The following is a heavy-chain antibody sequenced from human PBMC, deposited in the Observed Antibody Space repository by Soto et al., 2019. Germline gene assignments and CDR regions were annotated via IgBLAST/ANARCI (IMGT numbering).Heavy chain of an antibody. CDR3: ARDSDDSSGYYLLGVYYFDY. CDR2: ISYDGSNK. J-gene: IGHJ4*02. V-gene: IGHV3-30*03. Sequence: PGGSLRLSCAASGFTFSSYGMHWVRQAPGKGLEWVAVISYDGSNKYYADSVKGRFTISRDNSKNTVYLQMNSLRAEDTAVYYCARDSDDSSGYYLLGVYYFDYWGQGTLVTVSS. CDR1: GFTFSSYG. D-gene: IGHD3-22*01.